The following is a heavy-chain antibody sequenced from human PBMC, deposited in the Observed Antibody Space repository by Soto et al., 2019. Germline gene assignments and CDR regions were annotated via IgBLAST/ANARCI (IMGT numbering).Heavy chain of an antibody. Sequence: EVQLLESGGGLVQPGGSLRLSCAASGLTFSNYAMSWVRPATGKGLEYVSTISSSAGSTFYGVSVKGRFTISRDNSKDTLYLQMSSLRAEYPDVYYCATASYNSFMIWGQGTLVNFSS. CDR3: ATASYNSFMI. CDR2: ISSSAGST. CDR1: GLTFSNYA. J-gene: IGHJ4*02. V-gene: IGHV3-23*01. D-gene: IGHD6-6*01.